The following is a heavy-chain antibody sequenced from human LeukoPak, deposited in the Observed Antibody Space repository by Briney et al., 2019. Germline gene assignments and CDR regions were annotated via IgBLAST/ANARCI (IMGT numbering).Heavy chain of an antibody. CDR2: IDWDDDK. CDR1: GFSLSTSGMC. J-gene: IGHJ3*02. D-gene: IGHD3-3*01. CDR3: ARIFWSGQFDAFDI. V-gene: IGHV2-70*11. Sequence: SGPALVKPTQTLTLTCTFSGFSLSTSGMCVSWIRQPPGKALEWLARIDWDDDKYYSTSLKTRLAISKDTSKNQVVLTMTNMDPVDTATYYCARIFWSGQFDAFDIWGQGTMVTVSS.